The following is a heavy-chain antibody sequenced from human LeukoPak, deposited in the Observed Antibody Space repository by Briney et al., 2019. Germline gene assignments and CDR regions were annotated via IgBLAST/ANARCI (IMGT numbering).Heavy chain of an antibody. CDR2: MNPNSGNT. Sequence: ASVKVSCKASGNTFTSYDINWVRQATGQGLEWMGWMNPNSGNTGYAQKFQGRVTMTRNTSISTAYMELSSLRSEDTAVYYCARGGSVLRFLEWLPLLIDWGQGTLVTVSS. CDR1: GNTFTSYD. CDR3: ARGGSVLRFLEWLPLLID. V-gene: IGHV1-8*01. D-gene: IGHD3-3*01. J-gene: IGHJ4*02.